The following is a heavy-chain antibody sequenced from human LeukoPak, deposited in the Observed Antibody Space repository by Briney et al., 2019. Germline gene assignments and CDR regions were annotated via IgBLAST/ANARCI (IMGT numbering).Heavy chain of an antibody. CDR1: GGSIRSVGYY. J-gene: IGHJ3*02. Sequence: SQTLFLTGTVSGGSIRSVGYYWSWIRQHPGKGLEWIGYIYYSGISKYNPSLNSRVTISVDTSKNQFSLNLRSVTAADTAVYYCARAHVDDVEMVYAIRAFDIWGQGTLVTVSS. CDR3: ARAHVDDVEMVYAIRAFDI. CDR2: IYYSGIS. D-gene: IGHD2-8*01. V-gene: IGHV4-31*03.